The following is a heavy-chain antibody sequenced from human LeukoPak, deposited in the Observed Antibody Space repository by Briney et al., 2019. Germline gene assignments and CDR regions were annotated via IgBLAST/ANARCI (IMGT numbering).Heavy chain of an antibody. CDR1: GFTFDDYA. D-gene: IGHD6-19*01. Sequence: GGSLRLSCAASGFTFDDYAMHWVRQAPGKGLEWVSGISWNSGSIGYADSVKGRFTISRDNAKNSLYLQMNSLRAEDTAVYYCARGIGSGWTYWGQGTLVTVSS. V-gene: IGHV3-9*01. CDR3: ARGIGSGWTY. CDR2: ISWNSGSI. J-gene: IGHJ4*02.